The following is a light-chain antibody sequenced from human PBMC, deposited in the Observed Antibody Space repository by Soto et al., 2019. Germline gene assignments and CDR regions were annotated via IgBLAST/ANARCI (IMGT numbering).Light chain of an antibody. V-gene: IGKV1-39*01. Sequence: DIQMTQSPSSLSPSVGDRVTITCRASQSISSYLNWYQQKPGKAPKLLIYAASSLQSGVPSRFSGSGSGTEFTLTISSLQPDDFATYYCQHYNSYSEAFGQGTKVDI. CDR3: QHYNSYSEA. J-gene: IGKJ1*01. CDR1: QSISSY. CDR2: AAS.